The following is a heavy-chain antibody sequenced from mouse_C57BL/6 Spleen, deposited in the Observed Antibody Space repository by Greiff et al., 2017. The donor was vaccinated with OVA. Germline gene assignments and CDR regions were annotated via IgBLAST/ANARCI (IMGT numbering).Heavy chain of an antibody. V-gene: IGHV1-50*01. Sequence: QVQLQQPGAELVKPGASVKLSCKASGYTFTSYWMQWVKQRPGQGLEWIGEIDPSDSYTNYNQKFKGKATLTVDTSSSTAYMQLSSLTSEDSAVYDCAPCITTVRGWFAYWGQGTLVTVSA. CDR2: IDPSDSYT. D-gene: IGHD1-1*01. CDR3: APCITTVRGWFAY. J-gene: IGHJ3*01. CDR1: GYTFTSYW.